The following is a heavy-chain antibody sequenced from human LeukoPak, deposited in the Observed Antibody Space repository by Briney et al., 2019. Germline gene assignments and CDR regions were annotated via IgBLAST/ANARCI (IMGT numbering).Heavy chain of an antibody. Sequence: GGSLRLSCAASGFTFSSYGMSWVRQAPGKGLEWVSAISGSGGSTYYADSVKGRFTISRDNSKNTLYLQMNSLITEDTAVYYCTRGAMIPQYSQHWGQGTLVTVSS. J-gene: IGHJ1*01. D-gene: IGHD5-12*01. CDR2: ISGSGGST. CDR3: TRGAMIPQYSQH. CDR1: GFTFSSYG. V-gene: IGHV3-23*01.